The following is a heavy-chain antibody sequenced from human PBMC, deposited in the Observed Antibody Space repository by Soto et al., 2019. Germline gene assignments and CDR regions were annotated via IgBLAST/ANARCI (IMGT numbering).Heavy chain of an antibody. V-gene: IGHV3-30*18. CDR3: AKDVSSGITSFDL. CDR1: GFTFRSYG. CDR2: ISHDGGNT. J-gene: IGHJ2*01. Sequence: SLRLSCAASGFTFRSYGMQWVRQAPGKGLEWVALISHDGGNTDYAGSVKGRFTISRDNSKNTLYLQMDSLRIEDSAVYYCAKDVSSGITSFDLWGRGTLVTVSS. D-gene: IGHD3-3*01.